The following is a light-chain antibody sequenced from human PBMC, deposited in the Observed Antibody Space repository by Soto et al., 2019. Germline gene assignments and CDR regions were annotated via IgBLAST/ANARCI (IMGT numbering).Light chain of an antibody. Sequence: QSALTQPASVSGSPGQSITISCTGTSSDFGNYQFVSWYQQHPGKVPKLILFEVSQRPSGVSGRFSGSKSGNTASLTISGLQAKDEADYDCCSFTSSNTHVFGTGTKGTVL. J-gene: IGLJ1*01. V-gene: IGLV2-23*02. CDR3: CSFTSSNTHV. CDR2: EVS. CDR1: SSDFGNYQF.